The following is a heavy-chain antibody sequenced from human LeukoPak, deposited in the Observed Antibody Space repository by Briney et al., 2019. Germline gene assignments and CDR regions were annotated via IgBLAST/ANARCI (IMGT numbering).Heavy chain of an antibody. CDR1: GYIFTNYW. CDR2: IYPADSDT. J-gene: IGHJ5*02. V-gene: IGHV5-51*01. D-gene: IGHD2-15*01. CDR3: ARRYCSGGSCYGPEVFWFDP. Sequence: GESLKISCQVSGYIFTNYWIGWVRQMPGKGLESMGIIYPADSDTTYSPSFQGQVTISADKSISTAYLQWSSLKASDTAMYYCARRYCSGGSCYGPEVFWFDPWGQGTLVTVSS.